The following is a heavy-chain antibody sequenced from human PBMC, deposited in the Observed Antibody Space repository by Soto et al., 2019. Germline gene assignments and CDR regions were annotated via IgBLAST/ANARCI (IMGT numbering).Heavy chain of an antibody. CDR1: GGTFSSYA. CDR2: IIPIFGTA. V-gene: IGHV1-69*12. J-gene: IGHJ4*02. CDR3: AGSNRYDLLTGYPHY. Sequence: QVQLVQSGAEVKKPGSSVKVSCKASGGTFSSYAISWVRQAPGHGLEWMGGIIPIFGTANYAQKFQGRVTITADDSTSTAYMELSSLISEDTAVYYCAGSNRYDLLTGYPHYWGQGTLVTVS. D-gene: IGHD3-9*01.